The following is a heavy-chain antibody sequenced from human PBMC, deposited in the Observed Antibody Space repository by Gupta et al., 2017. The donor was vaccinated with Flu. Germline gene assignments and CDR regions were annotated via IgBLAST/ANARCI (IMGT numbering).Heavy chain of an antibody. CDR3: AGLRDWGYGMDV. Sequence: QLVQSGAEVKKPGESLKISCKGSGYSFTSHWIVWVRQVPGKGLEWVGIIYPGDSDTRYSPSFQGQVTFSADTSITTAYLQWSSLKASDTAMDYCAGLRDWGYGMDVWGQGTTVTVSS. CDR1: GYSFTSHW. CDR2: IYPGDSDT. D-gene: IGHD3-16*01. J-gene: IGHJ6*02. V-gene: IGHV5-51*03.